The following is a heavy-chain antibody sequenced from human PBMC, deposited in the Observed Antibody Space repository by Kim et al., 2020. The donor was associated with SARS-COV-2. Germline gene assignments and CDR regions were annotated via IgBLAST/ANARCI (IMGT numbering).Heavy chain of an antibody. CDR1: GGSISSSSYY. Sequence: SETLSLTCTVSGGSISSSSYYWGWIRQPPGKGLEWIGSIYYSGSTYYNPSLKSRVTISVDTSKNQFSLKLSSVTAADTAVYYCARFAVAGTRRGDYWGQGTLVTVSS. CDR2: IYYSGST. CDR3: ARFAVAGTRRGDY. V-gene: IGHV4-39*01. D-gene: IGHD6-19*01. J-gene: IGHJ4*02.